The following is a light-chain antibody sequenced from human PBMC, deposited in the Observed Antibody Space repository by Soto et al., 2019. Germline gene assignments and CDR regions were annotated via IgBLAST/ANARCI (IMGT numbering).Light chain of an antibody. J-gene: IGKJ1*01. CDR3: QQYNSYSRT. CDR2: KAS. Sequence: DIQMTQSPSTLSASVGDRVTITCRASQSISSWLAWYQQKRGKAPKLLIYKASSLETGVPSRFSGSGSGTEFTLTISSLQPDDFATYYGQQYNSYSRTFGQGTKVEIK. CDR1: QSISSW. V-gene: IGKV1-5*03.